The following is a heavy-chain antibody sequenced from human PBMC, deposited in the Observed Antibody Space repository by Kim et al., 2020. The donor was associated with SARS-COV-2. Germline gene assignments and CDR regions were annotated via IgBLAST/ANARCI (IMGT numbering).Heavy chain of an antibody. CDR2: INTNTGNP. D-gene: IGHD3-10*01. J-gene: IGHJ3*02. Sequence: ASVKVSCKASGYTFTSYAMNWVRQAPGQGLEWMGWINTNTGNPTYAQGFTGRFVFSLDTSVSTAYLQISSLKAEDTAVYYCARGPMVRGVNDAFDIWGQGTMVTVSS. V-gene: IGHV7-4-1*02. CDR3: ARGPMVRGVNDAFDI. CDR1: GYTFTSYA.